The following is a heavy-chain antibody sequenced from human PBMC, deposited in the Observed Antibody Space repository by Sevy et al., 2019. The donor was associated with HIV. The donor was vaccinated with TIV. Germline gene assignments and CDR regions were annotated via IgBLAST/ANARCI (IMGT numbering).Heavy chain of an antibody. Sequence: ASVKVSCKASGYTFTDYYIHWVRQAPGQGLEWMGVINSRTGSTTFAQKFQGRVTMTRDTSTRTVYMELSSLTSEDTAVYYCARVIPYGVRPFDYWGQRTLVTVSS. CDR3: ARVIPYGVRPFDY. D-gene: IGHD2-21*01. CDR2: INSRTGST. CDR1: GYTFTDYY. V-gene: IGHV1-46*01. J-gene: IGHJ4*02.